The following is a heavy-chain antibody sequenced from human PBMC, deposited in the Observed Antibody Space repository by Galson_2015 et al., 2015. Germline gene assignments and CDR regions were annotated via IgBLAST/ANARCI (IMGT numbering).Heavy chain of an antibody. CDR1: GGTFSSYA. Sequence: SVKVSCKASGGTFSSYAISWVRQAPGQGLEWMGGIIPILGTANYAQKFQGRVTITADESTSTAYMELSSLRSEDAAVYYCARGGVQLERRDPHAFDIWGQGTMVTVSS. V-gene: IGHV1-69*13. D-gene: IGHD1-1*01. J-gene: IGHJ3*02. CDR3: ARGGVQLERRDPHAFDI. CDR2: IIPILGTA.